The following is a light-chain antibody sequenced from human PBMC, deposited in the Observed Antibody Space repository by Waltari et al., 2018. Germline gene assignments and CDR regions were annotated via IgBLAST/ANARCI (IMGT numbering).Light chain of an antibody. V-gene: IGKV1-39*01. CDR1: QIISNY. J-gene: IGKJ3*01. CDR2: AAS. CDR3: QQSYTSPFS. Sequence: DIQMTQSPPSLSASVGDTVTISCRASQIISNYLSWYHQRPGKVPKFLFYAASTLHSEVPSRFSGNGSGTDFTLTINSLQPEDFGTYYCQQSYTSPFSFGPGTGLEIK.